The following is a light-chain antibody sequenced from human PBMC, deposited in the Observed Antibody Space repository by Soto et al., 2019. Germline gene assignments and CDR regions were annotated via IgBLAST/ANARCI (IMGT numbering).Light chain of an antibody. V-gene: IGKV1-5*03. CDR3: QQYDRYPVT. J-gene: IGKJ4*01. CDR1: QSVSTW. CDR2: KAS. Sequence: DSQMTQSPSTLAASVGDRVTITCRASQSVSTWLAWYQQKPGKPPKLLIYKASILQSGVSSRFSGSGSGTDFTLTISGLPPDGFATYYCQQYDRYPVTFGGGTKVDIK.